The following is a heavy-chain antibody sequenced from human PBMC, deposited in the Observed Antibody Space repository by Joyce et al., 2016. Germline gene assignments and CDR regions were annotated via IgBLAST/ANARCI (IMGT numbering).Heavy chain of an antibody. Sequence: EVQLVQSGGEVKKPGESLKFSCKGVGYSFTSYWLGWVRQMPGKGLELMGIINPEDSDTRYSPSFQGQVTISVDRSIKTAHLRWGSLRASDTAIYYCARSAVRGTLSPFFDYWGQGSLVTVSS. D-gene: IGHD3-16*01. CDR2: INPEDSDT. CDR3: ARSAVRGTLSPFFDY. V-gene: IGHV5-51*01. CDR1: GYSFTSYW. J-gene: IGHJ4*02.